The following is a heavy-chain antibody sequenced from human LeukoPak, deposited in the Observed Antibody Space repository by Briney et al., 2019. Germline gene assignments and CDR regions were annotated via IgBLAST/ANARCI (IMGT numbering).Heavy chain of an antibody. V-gene: IGHV3-66*01. Sequence: PGGSLRLSCEASGFIFGTYGMHWVRQAPGKGLEWVSVIYSGGSTYYADSVKGRFTISRDNSKNTLYLQMNSLRAEDTAVYYCARDLGYYGSENWGQGTLVTVSS. D-gene: IGHD3-10*01. CDR1: GFIFGTYG. J-gene: IGHJ4*02. CDR2: IYSGGST. CDR3: ARDLGYYGSEN.